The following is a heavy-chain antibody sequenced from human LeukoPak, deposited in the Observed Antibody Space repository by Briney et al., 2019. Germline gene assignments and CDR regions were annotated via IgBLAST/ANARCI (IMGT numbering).Heavy chain of an antibody. CDR3: TRVRVRDGYNLAPWVVGAFDI. V-gene: IGHV3-49*03. Sequence: GGSLRLSCTASGFTFGDYAMSWFRQAPGKGLEWVGFIRSKAYGGTTEYAASVKGRFTISRDDSKSIAYLQMNSQKTEDTAVYYCTRVRVRDGYNLAPWVVGAFDIWGQGTMVTVSS. J-gene: IGHJ3*02. CDR1: GFTFGDYA. CDR2: IRSKAYGGTT. D-gene: IGHD5-24*01.